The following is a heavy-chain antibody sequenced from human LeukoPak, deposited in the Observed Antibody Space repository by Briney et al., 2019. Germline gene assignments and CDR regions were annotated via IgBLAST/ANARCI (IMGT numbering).Heavy chain of an antibody. CDR2: IYYSGST. J-gene: IGHJ6*03. CDR1: GGSISSYY. D-gene: IGHD3-10*01. V-gene: IGHV4-59*13. Sequence: SETLSLPCPVSGGSISSYYWSWIRRPPGKGRGGIGYIYYSGSTNYNPSLKSRVTISVDTSKNQFSLKLSSVTAADTAVYYCARVSSGVSSYLYYYYYMDVWGKGTTVTVSS. CDR3: ARVSSGVSSYLYYYYYMDV.